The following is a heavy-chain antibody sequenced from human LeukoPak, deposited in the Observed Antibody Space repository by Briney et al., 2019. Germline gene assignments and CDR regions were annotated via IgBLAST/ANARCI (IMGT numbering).Heavy chain of an antibody. J-gene: IGHJ5*02. D-gene: IGHD1-20*01. V-gene: IGHV4-4*07. CDR1: GGSISSYY. CDR3: AREYNWNPNWFDP. CDR2: IYTSGST. Sequence: SETLSLTCTASGGSISSYYWSWIRQPAGKGLEWIGRIYTSGSTNYNPSLKSRVTMSVDTSKNQFSLKLSSVTATDTAVYYCAREYNWNPNWFDPWGQGTLVTVSS.